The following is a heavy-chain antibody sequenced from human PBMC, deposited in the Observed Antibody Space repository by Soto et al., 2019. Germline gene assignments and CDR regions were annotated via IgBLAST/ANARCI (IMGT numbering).Heavy chain of an antibody. CDR3: ARRPDAFDI. Sequence: PGGSLRLSCAGSGSTFTYFTMTGVRQAPGKGLEWVSAISGDGLSTYYAGSVKGRFTISRDNSKTALYLQMNSLRAEDTAVYYCARRPDAFDIWGRGTMVTVSS. J-gene: IGHJ3*02. CDR1: GSTFTYFT. V-gene: IGHV3-23*01. CDR2: ISGDGLST.